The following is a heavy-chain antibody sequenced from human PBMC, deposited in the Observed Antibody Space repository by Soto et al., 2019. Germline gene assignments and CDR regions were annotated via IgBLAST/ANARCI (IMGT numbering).Heavy chain of an antibody. CDR2: INPNSGGT. Sequence: ASVKVSCTASGYTFTGYYRHWVRRAPGQGLEWMGWINPNSGGTNYAQKFQGRVTMTRDTSISTAYMELSRLRSDDTAVYYCARGGFGELLYGMDVWGQGTTVTVSS. D-gene: IGHD3-10*01. V-gene: IGHV1-2*02. CDR3: ARGGFGELLYGMDV. J-gene: IGHJ6*02. CDR1: GYTFTGYY.